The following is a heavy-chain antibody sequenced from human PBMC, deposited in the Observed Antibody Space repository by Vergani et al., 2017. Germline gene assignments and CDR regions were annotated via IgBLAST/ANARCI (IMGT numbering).Heavy chain of an antibody. J-gene: IGHJ4*02. Sequence: EVQLVESGGGLVQPGRSLRLSCAASGFTFDDYAMHWVRQAPGKGLEWVSGISWNSGSIGYEDSVKGRFTISRDNAKNSLYLQMNSLRAEDTALYYCAKDTSGWLYYFDYWGQGTLVTVSS. D-gene: IGHD6-19*01. V-gene: IGHV3-9*01. CDR3: AKDTSGWLYYFDY. CDR2: ISWNSGSI. CDR1: GFTFDDYA.